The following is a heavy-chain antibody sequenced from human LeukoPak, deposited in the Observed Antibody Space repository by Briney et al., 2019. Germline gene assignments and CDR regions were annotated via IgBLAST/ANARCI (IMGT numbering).Heavy chain of an antibody. J-gene: IGHJ4*02. CDR2: ISSSSNTI. CDR1: GFTFSSYN. V-gene: IGHV3-48*01. Sequence: GGSLRLSCAASGFTFSSYNMNGVRQAPGKGLEWVSHISSSSNTIYYADSVKGRFTISRDNAKNSLYLQMNSLRAEDTAVYFCATESGTYSGTCFDYWGQGTLVTVSS. CDR3: ATESGTYSGTCFDY. D-gene: IGHD1-26*01.